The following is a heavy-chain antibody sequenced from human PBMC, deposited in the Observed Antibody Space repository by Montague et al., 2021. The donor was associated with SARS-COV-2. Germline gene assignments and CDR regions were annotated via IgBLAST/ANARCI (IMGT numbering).Heavy chain of an antibody. Sequence: PALVKPTQTLTLTCSFSGFSLSTGGVGVDWIRQSPGKGLEWLGVIFWDDGKRYNPTLKTRLTISKGTSQNQVVITLTDMGPADTATYFCAHQYYDYVWGSYRTDSFDYWGQGTIVTVSS. CDR2: IFWDDGK. V-gene: IGHV2-5*02. D-gene: IGHD3-16*02. J-gene: IGHJ4*02. CDR1: GFSLSTGGVG. CDR3: AHQYYDYVWGSYRTDSFDY.